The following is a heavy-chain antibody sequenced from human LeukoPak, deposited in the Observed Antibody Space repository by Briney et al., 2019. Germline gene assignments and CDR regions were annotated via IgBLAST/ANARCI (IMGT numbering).Heavy chain of an antibody. CDR2: ISYDGSNK. Sequence: GGSLRLSCAASGFTFSSYAMSWVRQAPGKGLEWVAVISYDGSNKYYADSVKGRFTISRDNAKKLLSLQMNSLRGDDTAVYYCARGWQGMWLFDQWGQGTLVTVAS. CDR3: ARGWQGMWLFDQ. J-gene: IGHJ4*02. V-gene: IGHV3-30-3*01. CDR1: GFTFSSYA. D-gene: IGHD3-22*01.